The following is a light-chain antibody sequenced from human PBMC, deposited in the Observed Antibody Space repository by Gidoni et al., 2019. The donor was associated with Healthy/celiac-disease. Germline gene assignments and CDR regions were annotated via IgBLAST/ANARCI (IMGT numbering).Light chain of an antibody. CDR2: AAS. V-gene: IGKV1-39*01. CDR3: QQSYSPLYT. J-gene: IGKJ2*01. CDR1: QSISSY. Sequence: DIQMTQSPSSLSTSVGDRVTITCRASQSISSYLNWHQQKPGKAPKLLIYAASSLQSGVPSRFSGSGSGTDFTLTISSLQPEDFATYYCQQSYSPLYTFGQGTKLEI.